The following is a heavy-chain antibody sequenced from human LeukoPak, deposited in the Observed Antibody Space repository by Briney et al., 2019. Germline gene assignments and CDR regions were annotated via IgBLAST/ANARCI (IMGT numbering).Heavy chain of an antibody. V-gene: IGHV1-69*13. Sequence: GASVKVSCKASGGTFSSYAISWVRQAPGQGLEWMGGIIPIFGTANYAQTFQGRVTITADESTSTAYVELSSLRSEDTAVYYCARTYYYDSSGYDGWLDPWGQGTLVTVSS. J-gene: IGHJ5*02. CDR1: GGTFSSYA. CDR2: IIPIFGTA. D-gene: IGHD3-22*01. CDR3: ARTYYYDSSGYDGWLDP.